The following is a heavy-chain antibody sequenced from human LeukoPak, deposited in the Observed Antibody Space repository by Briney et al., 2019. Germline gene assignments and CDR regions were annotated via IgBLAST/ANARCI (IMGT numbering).Heavy chain of an antibody. V-gene: IGHV5-51*01. CDR2: IYPGDSET. D-gene: IGHD2-21*01. CDR3: AAIRSYSDAFDI. Sequence: GESLKISCQGFGYSFTSFWIGWVRQMPGKGLEWMGIIYPGDSETRYIPSFQGQVTFSGDKSINTAYLQWSSLKVSDTAIYYCAAIRSYSDAFDIWGQGTMVTVTS. CDR1: GYSFTSFW. J-gene: IGHJ3*02.